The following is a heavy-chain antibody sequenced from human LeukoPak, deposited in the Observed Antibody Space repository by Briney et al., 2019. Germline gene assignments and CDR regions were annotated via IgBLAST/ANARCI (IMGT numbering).Heavy chain of an antibody. CDR3: ARDRQLVASMDY. D-gene: IGHD6-13*01. CDR2: ISSSSSYI. J-gene: IGHJ4*02. CDR1: GFTFSSYS. V-gene: IGHV3-21*01. Sequence: GGSLRLSCAASGFTFSSYSMNWVRQAPGKGLEWVSSISSSSSYIYYADSVKGRLTISRDNAKNSLYLQMNSLRAEDTAVYYCARDRQLVASMDYWGQGTLVTVSS.